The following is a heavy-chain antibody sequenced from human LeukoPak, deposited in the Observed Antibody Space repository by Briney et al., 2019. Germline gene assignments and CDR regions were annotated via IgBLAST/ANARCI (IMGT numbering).Heavy chain of an antibody. Sequence: SETLPLTCTVSGGSISSYYWSWIRQPPGKGLEWIGHIYYSGSTNYNPSLKSRVTISVDTSKNQFSLKLSSVTAADTAVYYCARGIEFGELSVWGQGTLVTVSS. J-gene: IGHJ4*02. V-gene: IGHV4-59*01. D-gene: IGHD3-10*01. CDR3: ARGIEFGELSV. CDR1: GGSISSYY. CDR2: IYYSGST.